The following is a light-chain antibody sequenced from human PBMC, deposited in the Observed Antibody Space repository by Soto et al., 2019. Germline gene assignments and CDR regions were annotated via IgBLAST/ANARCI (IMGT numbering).Light chain of an antibody. J-gene: IGLJ1*01. Sequence: QSVLTQPPSVSGAAGQSVTISCSGSSSNIGAGYDVHWYQQFPGGAPKSLIFGNYNRPSGVPNRFSGSRSGSSASLAIAGLQPEDEADYYCSSYAGSNNYVFGTGTKVTVL. V-gene: IGLV1-40*01. CDR3: SSYAGSNNYV. CDR1: SSNIGAGYD. CDR2: GNY.